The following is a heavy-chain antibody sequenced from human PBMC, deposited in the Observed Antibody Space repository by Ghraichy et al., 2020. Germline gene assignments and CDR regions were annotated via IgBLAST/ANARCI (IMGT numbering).Heavy chain of an antibody. CDR2: ISGSGGST. CDR1: GFTFSSYA. D-gene: IGHD6-13*01. V-gene: IGHV3-23*01. Sequence: GGSLRLSCAASGFTFSSYAMSWVRQAPGKGLEWVSAISGSGGSTYYADSVKGRFTISRDNSKNTLYLQMNSLRAEDTAVYYCAARPEYSSSFFGFWGQGTLVTVSS. J-gene: IGHJ4*02. CDR3: AARPEYSSSFFGF.